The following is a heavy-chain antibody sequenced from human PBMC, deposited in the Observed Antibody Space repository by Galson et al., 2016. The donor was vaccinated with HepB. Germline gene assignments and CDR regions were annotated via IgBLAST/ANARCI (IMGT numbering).Heavy chain of an antibody. Sequence: SVKVSCKVSGYSLTDLPIHWVRQAPGKGLEWMGYSDFEDGETIYSQKFQGRVTMTEDTSTDTVYMELSSLRSEDTAVYYCATPPSGYYGSFDHWGQGTLVTVSS. V-gene: IGHV1-24*01. CDR2: SDFEDGET. D-gene: IGHD3-10*01. J-gene: IGHJ5*02. CDR1: GYSLTDLP. CDR3: ATPPSGYYGSFDH.